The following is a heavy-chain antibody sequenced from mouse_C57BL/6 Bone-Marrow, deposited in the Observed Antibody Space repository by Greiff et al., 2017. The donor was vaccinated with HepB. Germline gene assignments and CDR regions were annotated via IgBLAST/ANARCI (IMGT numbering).Heavy chain of an antibody. CDR3: TTPRYYDYDRFAY. CDR1: GFNIKDYY. D-gene: IGHD2-4*01. J-gene: IGHJ3*01. CDR2: IDPEDGDT. Sequence: VHVKQSGAELVRPGASVKLSCTASGFNIKDYYMHWVKQRPEQGLEWIGRIDPEDGDTEYAPKFQGKATMTADTSSNTAYLQLSSLTSEDTAVYYCTTPRYYDYDRFAYWGQGTLVTVSA. V-gene: IGHV14-1*01.